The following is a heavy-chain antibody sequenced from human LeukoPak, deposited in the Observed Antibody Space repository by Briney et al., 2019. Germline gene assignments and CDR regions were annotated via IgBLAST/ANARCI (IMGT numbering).Heavy chain of an antibody. J-gene: IGHJ3*02. CDR3: ARGSRGRRAFDI. D-gene: IGHD3-10*01. Sequence: SETLSLTCTVSGGSISSSSYYWGWIRQPPGKGLEWIGSIYYSGSTYYNPSLKSRVTISVDTSKNQFSLKLSSVTAADTAVYYCARGSRGRRAFDIWGQGTMVTVSS. CDR1: GGSISSSSYY. CDR2: IYYSGST. V-gene: IGHV4-39*01.